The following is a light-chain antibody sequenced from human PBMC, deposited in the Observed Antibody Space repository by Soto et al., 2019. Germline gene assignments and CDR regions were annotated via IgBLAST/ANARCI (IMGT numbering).Light chain of an antibody. Sequence: VFTESPATLSVSPGERATLSCRASHSVSSSYLTWYQQKPCQAPRHLIFGAANRASGIPDRLSGSVSGSDFTLTISRLEPEDFAVYYCQQYGISGTFFQGTKMEIK. CDR1: HSVSSSY. CDR3: QQYGISGT. J-gene: IGKJ1*01. CDR2: GAA. V-gene: IGKV3-20*01.